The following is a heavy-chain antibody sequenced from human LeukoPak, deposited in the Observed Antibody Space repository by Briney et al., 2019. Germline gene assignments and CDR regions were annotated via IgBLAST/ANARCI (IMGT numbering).Heavy chain of an antibody. Sequence: PGGSLRLSCAASGFTFSDYYMSWIRQAPGKELEWVSYISSSGSTIYYADSVKGRFTISRDNAKNSLYLQMNSLRAEDTAVYYCARVTLVRFLEWLSPRPQYYFDYWGQGTLVTVSS. CDR3: ARVTLVRFLEWLSPRPQYYFDY. D-gene: IGHD3-3*01. CDR2: ISSSGSTI. V-gene: IGHV3-11*01. J-gene: IGHJ4*02. CDR1: GFTFSDYY.